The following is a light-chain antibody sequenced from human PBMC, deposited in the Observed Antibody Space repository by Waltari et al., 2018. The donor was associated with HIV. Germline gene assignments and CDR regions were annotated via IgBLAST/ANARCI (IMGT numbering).Light chain of an antibody. J-gene: IGLJ2*01. CDR2: RNN. Sequence: QSVLSQPPSASGTPGQRVTISRSGSSPNNHRAYAYWYRQVPGTTPQLLIYRNNQRPSGVPDRFSGSKSCTSASLAISGLRSEDEAYYYCAAWNDNLSGVVFGGGTELTVL. CDR1: SPNNHRAY. CDR3: AAWNDNLSGVV. V-gene: IGLV1-47*01.